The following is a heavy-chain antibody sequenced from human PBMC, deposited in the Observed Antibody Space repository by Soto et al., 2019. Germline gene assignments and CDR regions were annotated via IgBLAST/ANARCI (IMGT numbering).Heavy chain of an antibody. CDR1: GFTFSSYE. J-gene: IGHJ4*02. CDR2: ISSSGSTI. Sequence: PGGSLRLSCAASGFTFSSYEMNWVRQAPGKGLEWVSYISSSGSTIYYADSVKGRFTISRDNAKNSLYLQMNSLRAEDTAVYYCARVYYYDSSGYYYWGQGTLVTSPQ. V-gene: IGHV3-48*03. CDR3: ARVYYYDSSGYYY. D-gene: IGHD3-22*01.